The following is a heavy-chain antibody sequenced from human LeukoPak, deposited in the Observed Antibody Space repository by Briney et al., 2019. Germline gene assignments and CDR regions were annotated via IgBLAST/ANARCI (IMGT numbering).Heavy chain of an antibody. D-gene: IGHD6-13*01. CDR3: AKGPSYTQQPIFDY. V-gene: IGHV3-11*01. Sequence: PGGSLRLSCAASGFTFSDYYMSWIRQAPGKGLEWVSYISSSGSTIYYADSVKGRFTISRDNAKNSLYLQMNSLRAEDTAVYYCAKGPSYTQQPIFDYWGQGTLVTVSS. CDR1: GFTFSDYY. CDR2: ISSSGSTI. J-gene: IGHJ4*02.